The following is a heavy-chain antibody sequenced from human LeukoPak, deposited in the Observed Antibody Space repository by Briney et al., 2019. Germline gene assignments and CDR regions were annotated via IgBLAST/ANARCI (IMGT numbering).Heavy chain of an antibody. CDR3: ARRAGAYSHPYDY. CDR2: IYRGDST. Sequence: GGSLRLSCAASGFTVSSNYMSWVRQAPGKGLEWVSVIYRGDSTYYADSVKGRFTISRDNSKNTLYLQMNSLRAEDTAVYYCARRAGAYSHPYDYWGQGTLVTVSS. D-gene: IGHD4/OR15-4a*01. V-gene: IGHV3-53*01. CDR1: GFTVSSNY. J-gene: IGHJ4*02.